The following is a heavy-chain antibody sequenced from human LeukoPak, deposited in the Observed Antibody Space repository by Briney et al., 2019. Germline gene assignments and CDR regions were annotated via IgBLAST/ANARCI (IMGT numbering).Heavy chain of an antibody. D-gene: IGHD3-22*01. CDR3: ARGDTMIPDY. Sequence: PSETLSLTCTVSGGSISSYYWSWIRQPPGKGLEWIGYIYYSGSTNYNPSLKSRVTISVDTSKNQFSLKPSSVTAADTAVYYCARGDTMIPDYWGQGTLVTVSS. J-gene: IGHJ4*02. CDR1: GGSISSYY. V-gene: IGHV4-59*01. CDR2: IYYSGST.